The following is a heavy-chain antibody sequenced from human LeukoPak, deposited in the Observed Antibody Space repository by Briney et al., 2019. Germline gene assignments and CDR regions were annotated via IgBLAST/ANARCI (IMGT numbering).Heavy chain of an antibody. CDR1: GFTFSSYA. J-gene: IGHJ4*02. Sequence: AGGSLRLSCAASGFTFSSYAMHWVRQAPGKGLEWVAVISYDGSNKYYADSVKGRFTISRDNSKNTLYLQMNSLRAEDTAVYYCARDRSMATRLWTPTDYWGQGTLVTVSS. D-gene: IGHD6-6*01. CDR3: ARDRSMATRLWTPTDY. CDR2: ISYDGSNK. V-gene: IGHV3-30*04.